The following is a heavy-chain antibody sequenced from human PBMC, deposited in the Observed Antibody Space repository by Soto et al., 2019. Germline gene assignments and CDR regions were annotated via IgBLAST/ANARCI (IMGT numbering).Heavy chain of an antibody. V-gene: IGHV1-46*01. Sequence: ASVKVSCKPSGYSFSNFYVHWVRQAPGQGLEWMGIIDPRSGTTSYTQKFQERVTMTRDTSMSTVYMELSRLRSEDTAVYYCARGAVVVPNGLIAGMDVWGLGTTVTVSS. CDR2: IDPRSGTT. CDR3: ARGAVVVPNGLIAGMDV. J-gene: IGHJ6*02. CDR1: GYSFSNFY. D-gene: IGHD2-15*01.